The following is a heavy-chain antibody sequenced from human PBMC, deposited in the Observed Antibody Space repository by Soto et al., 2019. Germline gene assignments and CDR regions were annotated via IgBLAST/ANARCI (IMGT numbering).Heavy chain of an antibody. D-gene: IGHD2-15*01. CDR1: GYTFTGYY. V-gene: IGHV1-2*02. Sequence: QVPLVQSGAEVKKPGASVKVSCKASGYTFTGYYMHWVRQAPGQGLEWMGWINPNSGGTNYAQKFQGRVTMTRDTSISTAYMELSRLRSDDTAVYYCARDPPPYCSGGSCYLEDNWFDPWGQGTLVTVSS. CDR2: INPNSGGT. J-gene: IGHJ5*02. CDR3: ARDPPPYCSGGSCYLEDNWFDP.